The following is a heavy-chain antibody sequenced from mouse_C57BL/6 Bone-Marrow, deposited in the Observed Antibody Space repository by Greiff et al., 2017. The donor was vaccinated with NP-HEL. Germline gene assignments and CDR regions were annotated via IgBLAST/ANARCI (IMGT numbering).Heavy chain of an antibody. D-gene: IGHD1-1*01. V-gene: IGHV1-82*01. CDR1: GYAFSSSW. CDR3: AILLLRKSDYFDY. Sequence: QVQLKQSGPELVKPGASVKISCKASGYAFSSSWMNWVKQRPGKGLEWIGRIYPGDGDTNYNGKFKGKATLTADKSSSTAYMQLSSLTSEDSAVYFCAILLLRKSDYFDYWGQGTTLTVSS. J-gene: IGHJ2*01. CDR2: IYPGDGDT.